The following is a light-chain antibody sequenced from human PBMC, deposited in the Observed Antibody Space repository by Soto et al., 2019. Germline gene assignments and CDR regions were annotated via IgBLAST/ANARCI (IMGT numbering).Light chain of an antibody. Sequence: DIVMTQSPASLAVSLGERATINCKSSQSLLNSAKDKIRLAWYQQKPGQPPKLLIWRASTRDSGVPDRFSGSGSGTDFTLTINSLQAEDVATYYCQQYFSAHLTFGGGTKVEI. CDR3: QQYFSAHLT. J-gene: IGKJ4*01. CDR2: RAS. V-gene: IGKV4-1*01. CDR1: QSLLNSAKDKIR.